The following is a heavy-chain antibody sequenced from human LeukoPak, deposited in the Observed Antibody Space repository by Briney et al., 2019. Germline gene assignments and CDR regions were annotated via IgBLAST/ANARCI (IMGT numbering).Heavy chain of an antibody. D-gene: IGHD3-22*01. CDR1: GGSISSYY. Sequence: PSETLSLTCTVSGGSISSYYWSWIRQPPGKGLEWIGYIYYSGSTNYNPSLKSRVTISVDTSKNQFSLKLSSVTAADTAVYYCAASYYYDSSGYYPPHYYYYGMDVWGQGTTVTVSS. V-gene: IGHV4-59*08. CDR3: AASYYYDSSGYYPPHYYYYGMDV. CDR2: IYYSGST. J-gene: IGHJ6*02.